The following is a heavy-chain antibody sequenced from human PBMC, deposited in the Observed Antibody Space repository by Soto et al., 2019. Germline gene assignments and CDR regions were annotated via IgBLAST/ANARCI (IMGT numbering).Heavy chain of an antibody. Sequence: PGGSLRLSCAASGFTVSSNYMGWVRQAPGKGLEWVANIKQDGSEKYYVDSVKGRFTISRDNAKNSLYLQMNSLRAEDTAVYYCARDAGLLWFGELLRAYYFDYWGQGTLVTVSS. D-gene: IGHD3-10*01. V-gene: IGHV3-7*03. CDR3: ARDAGLLWFGELLRAYYFDY. CDR2: IKQDGSEK. CDR1: GFTVSSNY. J-gene: IGHJ4*02.